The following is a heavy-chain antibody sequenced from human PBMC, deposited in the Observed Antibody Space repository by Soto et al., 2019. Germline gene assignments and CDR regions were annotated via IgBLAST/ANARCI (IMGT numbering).Heavy chain of an antibody. D-gene: IGHD3-3*01. V-gene: IGHV4-30-4*01. CDR3: ARGSYTIFGVVMDV. CDR1: GGSISRGDYY. CDR2: IYYSGST. J-gene: IGHJ6*02. Sequence: QVQLQESGPGLVRPSQTLSLTCTVSGGSISRGDYYWGWVRQPPGKGLEWIGYIYYSGSTYYNPSLKSRVTISVDTSKNQFSLKLSSVTAADTAVYYCARGSYTIFGVVMDVWGQGTTVTVSS.